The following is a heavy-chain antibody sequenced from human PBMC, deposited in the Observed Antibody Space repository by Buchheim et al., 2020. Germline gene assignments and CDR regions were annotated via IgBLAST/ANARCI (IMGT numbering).Heavy chain of an antibody. CDR3: ARDGQAIPLDV. J-gene: IGHJ6*02. CDR2: IWYDGSNK. CDR1: GFSFSTYA. V-gene: IGHV3-33*08. Sequence: VQLLESGGDLVQPGGSLRLSCAASGFSFSTYAMNWVRQAPGKGLEWVAVIWYDGSNKYYADSVKGRFTISRDNSKNTLYLQMNSLRAEDTAVYYCARDGQAIPLDVWGQGTT. D-gene: IGHD2-21*01.